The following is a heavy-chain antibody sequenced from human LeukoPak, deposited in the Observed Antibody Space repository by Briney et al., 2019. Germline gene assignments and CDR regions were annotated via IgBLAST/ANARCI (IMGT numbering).Heavy chain of an antibody. D-gene: IGHD6-13*01. CDR1: GGSFSGYY. CDR2: INHSGST. J-gene: IGHJ5*02. Sequence: SETLSLTCAVYGGSFSGYYWSWIRQPPGKGLEWIGEINHSGSTNYNPSLKSRVTISVDTSKNQFSLKLSSVTAADTAVYYCAREGGIAAAASPVNWFDPWGQGTLVTVSS. CDR3: AREGGIAAAASPVNWFDP. V-gene: IGHV4-34*01.